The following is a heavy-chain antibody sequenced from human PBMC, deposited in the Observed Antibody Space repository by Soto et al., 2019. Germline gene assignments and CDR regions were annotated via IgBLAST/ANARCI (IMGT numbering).Heavy chain of an antibody. CDR2: LDYEEGER. CDR3: AAGVTTFDY. CDR1: GDTLSGLP. J-gene: IGHJ4*02. V-gene: IGHV1-24*01. Sequence: ASVKVSCKVSGDTLSGLPMHWVRQAPGKGLEWMGSLDYEEGERNFAHRFQDRVTVTEDTSTDTAYMDLSSLKSEDTAVYYCAAGVTTFDYWGQGTLVTVSS. D-gene: IGHD4-17*01.